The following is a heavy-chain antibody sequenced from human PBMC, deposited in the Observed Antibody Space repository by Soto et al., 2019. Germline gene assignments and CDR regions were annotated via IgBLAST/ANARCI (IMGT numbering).Heavy chain of an antibody. Sequence: QVQLQVSGPGLVKPSQTLSLTCTVSGGSISSGGYYWNWIRQPPGKGLEWIGQIYYSGSPYYNPSPKSKVTISVDTSKNQFSLKLSSVTAADRTVYYCAREPLTWGQGTLVTVSS. CDR3: AREPLT. CDR2: IYYSGSP. J-gene: IGHJ4*02. V-gene: IGHV4-31*01. CDR1: GGSISSGGYY.